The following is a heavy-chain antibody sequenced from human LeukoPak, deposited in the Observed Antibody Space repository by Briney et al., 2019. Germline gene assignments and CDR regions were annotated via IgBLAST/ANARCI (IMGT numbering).Heavy chain of an antibody. D-gene: IGHD4-23*01. J-gene: IGHJ4*02. CDR3: ARGDYVGGFDY. V-gene: IGHV1-18*01. CDR2: ISSYNGDT. Sequence: ASVKVSCKASGDTFTSYGITRVRHAPGQGREWIGWISSYNGDTTCALKVQGRVTVTTNTSTSTAYMKLRSVSLDVTAVYCSARGDYVGGFDYRGQGTLVTVSS. CDR1: GDTFTSYG.